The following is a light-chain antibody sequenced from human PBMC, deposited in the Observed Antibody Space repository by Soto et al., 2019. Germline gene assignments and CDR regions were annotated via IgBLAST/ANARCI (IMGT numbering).Light chain of an antibody. J-gene: IGLJ2*01. V-gene: IGLV1-44*01. CDR2: SNN. CDR1: SANIGSNT. CDR3: AAWDDSLNGVV. Sequence: QSVLTQPPSASGTPGQRVTISCSGSSANIGSNTVSWYQQLPGTAPKLFIYSNNRRPSGVPDRFSGSKSGTSASLAISGLQSEDEADYYCAAWDDSLNGVVFGGGTKDTVL.